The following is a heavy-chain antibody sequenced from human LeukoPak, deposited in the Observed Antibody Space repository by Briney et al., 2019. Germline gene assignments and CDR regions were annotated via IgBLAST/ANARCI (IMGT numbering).Heavy chain of an antibody. CDR3: ATAGGDGSRMGFDP. Sequence: PGGSLTLSCAASGFTFSSYAMNWLRQTPGKGLVGVSCISADGSVTRYADSVKGRFTISRDNTKSTLYLQVHSLRAEDTAVYYCATAGGDGSRMGFDPWGQGTLVTVSS. CDR2: ISADGSVT. V-gene: IGHV3-74*01. D-gene: IGHD2-15*01. CDR1: GFTFSSYA. J-gene: IGHJ5*02.